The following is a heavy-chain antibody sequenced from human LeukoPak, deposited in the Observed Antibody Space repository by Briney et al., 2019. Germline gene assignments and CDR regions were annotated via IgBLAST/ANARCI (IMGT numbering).Heavy chain of an antibody. CDR1: GFTVSSYW. CDR3: ARSSMIVVVDDDAFDI. V-gene: IGHV3-7*01. D-gene: IGHD3-22*01. CDR2: IKQDGSEK. Sequence: PGVSLILSCAASGFTVSSYWMSWVRQAPGKGLEWVANIKQDGSEKYYVDSVKGRFTISRDNAKNSLYLQMNSLRAEDTAVYYCARSSMIVVVDDDAFDIWGQGTMVTVSS. J-gene: IGHJ3*02.